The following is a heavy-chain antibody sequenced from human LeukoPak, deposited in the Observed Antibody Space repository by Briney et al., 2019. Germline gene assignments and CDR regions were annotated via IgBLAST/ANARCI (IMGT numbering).Heavy chain of an antibody. D-gene: IGHD2-21*01. CDR2: ISLTGLT. CDR3: SRENGAYSPFGY. CDR1: GGTFSGYY. Sequence: SETVSCNGSDYGGTFSGYYWSRNRQPPGQGLEWIGEISLTGLTRESPSQQTSVTVSLDKSKSPLSLNLTSVTAADTAVYYCSRENGAYSPFGYWGAGKPWS. J-gene: IGHJ4*02. V-gene: IGHV4-34*01.